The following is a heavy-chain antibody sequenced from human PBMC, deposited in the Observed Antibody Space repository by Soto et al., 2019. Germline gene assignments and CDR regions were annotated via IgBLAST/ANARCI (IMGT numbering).Heavy chain of an antibody. V-gene: IGHV1-58*01. CDR1: GFTFSSSA. CDR3: AASYPPHSSSWYYYYGMDV. D-gene: IGHD6-13*01. J-gene: IGHJ6*02. Sequence: GASVKVSCKASGFTFSSSAVQWVRQARGQRPEWIGWIVVGSGNTNYAQKIRERVTITRDRSTSTAYMELSSLRSEDTAVYYCAASYPPHSSSWYYYYGMDVWGQGTTVTVSS. CDR2: IVVGSGNT.